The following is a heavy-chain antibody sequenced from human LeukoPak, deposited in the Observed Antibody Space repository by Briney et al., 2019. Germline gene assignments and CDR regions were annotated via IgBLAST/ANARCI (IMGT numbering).Heavy chain of an antibody. CDR2: INHSGST. Sequence: PSETLSLTCAVYGGSFSGYYWSWIRQPPGKGLEWIGEINHSGSTNYNPSLKSRVTISVDTSKNQFSPKLSSVTAADTAVYYCARDSGGYSYATLEYYYGMDVWGQGTTVTVSS. CDR3: ARDSGGYSYATLEYYYGMDV. D-gene: IGHD5-18*01. V-gene: IGHV4-34*01. CDR1: GGSFSGYY. J-gene: IGHJ6*02.